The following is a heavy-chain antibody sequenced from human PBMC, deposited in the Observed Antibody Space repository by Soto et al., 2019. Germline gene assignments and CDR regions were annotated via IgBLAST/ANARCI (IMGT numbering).Heavy chain of an antibody. V-gene: IGHV1-3*05. CDR2: INAGNGNT. D-gene: IGHD6-19*01. CDR1: GYTFTGDA. J-gene: IGHJ4*02. Sequence: QVQLVQSGAEEKKPGASVKVSCKASGYTFTGDAMHWVRQAPGQRLEWMGWINAGNGNTKYSQKFQGRVTITRDTSASPAYMELSSLRSEDTAVYYCARAVAVAADFDYWGQGTLVTVSS. CDR3: ARAVAVAADFDY.